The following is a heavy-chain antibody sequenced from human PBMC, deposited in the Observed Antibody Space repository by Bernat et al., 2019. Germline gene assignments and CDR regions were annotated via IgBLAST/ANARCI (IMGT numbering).Heavy chain of an antibody. CDR3: ASSTVVTPELRFDP. J-gene: IGHJ5*02. CDR1: GFTFSSYW. V-gene: IGHV3-74*01. Sequence: EVQLVESGGGLVQPGGSLRLSCAASGFTFSSYWMHWVRQAPGKGLVWVSRINSDESSTSYADSVKGRFTISRDNAKNTLYLQMNSLRAEDTAVYYCASSTVVTPELRFDPWGQGTLVTVSS. D-gene: IGHD4-23*01. CDR2: INSDESST.